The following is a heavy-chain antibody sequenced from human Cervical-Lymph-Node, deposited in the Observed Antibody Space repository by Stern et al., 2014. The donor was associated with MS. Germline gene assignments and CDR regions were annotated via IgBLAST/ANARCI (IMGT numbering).Heavy chain of an antibody. CDR3: ARDAATVPSSFSRGYFYYGLDV. Sequence: QVQLQESGPGLVKPSETLSLTCNVSGGSISGGNYYWSWIRQPAGKGLEWGGRMFSGTIMNYHPALKIRVTMSIDTSKNQFSLTLSAVTAADTAVYYCARDAATVPSSFSRGYFYYGLDVWGQGTTVTVSS. CDR1: GGSISGGNYY. J-gene: IGHJ6*02. V-gene: IGHV4-61*02. D-gene: IGHD4-17*01. CDR2: MFSGTIM.